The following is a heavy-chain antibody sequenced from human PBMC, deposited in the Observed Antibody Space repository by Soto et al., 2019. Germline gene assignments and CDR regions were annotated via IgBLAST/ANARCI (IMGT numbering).Heavy chain of an antibody. D-gene: IGHD1-7*01. CDR2: INHSGST. Sequence: PSETLSLTCAVYGGSFSGYYWSWIRQPPGKGLEWIGEINHSGSTNYNPSLKSRVTISVDTSKNQFSLKLSSVTAADTAVYYCAREITGTTFDYWGQGTLVTVSS. J-gene: IGHJ4*02. CDR3: AREITGTTFDY. CDR1: GGSFSGYY. V-gene: IGHV4-34*01.